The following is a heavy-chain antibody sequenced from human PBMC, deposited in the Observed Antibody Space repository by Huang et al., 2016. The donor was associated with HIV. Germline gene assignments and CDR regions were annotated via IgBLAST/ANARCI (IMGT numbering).Heavy chain of an antibody. V-gene: IGHV5-51*01. CDR2: IFPDDSDT. CDR3: ARRFSSSSGYFDY. J-gene: IGHJ4*02. D-gene: IGHD6-6*01. CDR1: GYSFSSYW. Sequence: VQLVQSGAEVKKPGESLKISCKGSGYSFSSYWIAWVRQMPGKGLEWMGIIFPDDSDTTYSPSFEGKVTISADKSIGTAYLQWGSLKASDTAMYYCARRFSSSSGYFDYWGQGSLVTVSS.